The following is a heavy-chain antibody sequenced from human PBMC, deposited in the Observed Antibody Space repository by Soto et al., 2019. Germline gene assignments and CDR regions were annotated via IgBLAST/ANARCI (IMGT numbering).Heavy chain of an antibody. V-gene: IGHV1-69*13. D-gene: IGHD5-12*01. CDR1: GGSFSNCG. CDR3: AREGSGYTF. CDR2: IVPVFGRP. J-gene: IGHJ4*02. Sequence: PSVKVCCKACGGSFSNCGSSWVRQAPGQGLEWMGGIVPVFGRPNYAQRFRGRLTITADESTSTGYMELISLRSDDTAVYYCAREGSGYTFWGQRTPVPVSS.